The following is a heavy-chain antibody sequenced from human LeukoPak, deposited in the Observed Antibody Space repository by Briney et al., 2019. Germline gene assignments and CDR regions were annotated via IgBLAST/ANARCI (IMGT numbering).Heavy chain of an antibody. Sequence: SETLSLTCTVSGGSISSYYWSWIRQPPGKGLEWIGYIYYSRSTNYNPSLKSRVTISVDTSKNQFSLKLSSVTAADTAVYYCARDRGSGSYHDAFDIWGQGTMVTVSS. CDR2: IYYSRST. V-gene: IGHV4-59*01. CDR1: GGSISSYY. CDR3: ARDRGSGSYHDAFDI. D-gene: IGHD1-26*01. J-gene: IGHJ3*02.